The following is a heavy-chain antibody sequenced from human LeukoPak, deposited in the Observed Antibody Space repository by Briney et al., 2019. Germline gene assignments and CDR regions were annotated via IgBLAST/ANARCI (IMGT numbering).Heavy chain of an antibody. Sequence: GGSLRLSCAASGFTFSDYGMHWVRQAPGKGLEWVAFIRSDGSNKYYADSVKGRFTISRDNSKNTLYLQMNSLRAEDTAVYYCANTRSDWYTFDYWGQGTLVTVSS. V-gene: IGHV3-30*02. D-gene: IGHD6-19*01. CDR2: IRSDGSNK. CDR1: GFTFSDYG. J-gene: IGHJ4*02. CDR3: ANTRSDWYTFDY.